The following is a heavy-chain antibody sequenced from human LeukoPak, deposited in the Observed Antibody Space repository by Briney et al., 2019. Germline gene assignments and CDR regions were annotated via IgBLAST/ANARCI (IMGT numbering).Heavy chain of an antibody. V-gene: IGHV4-39*01. CDR3: ARVLRNYYDSSGYYY. CDR1: GGSVSSTSYH. J-gene: IGHJ4*02. D-gene: IGHD3-22*01. CDR2: IYYSGNT. Sequence: PSETLSLTCTVSGGSVSSTSYHWAWIRQPPGKGLEWIGNIYYSGNTYYNPSLKSRVTISVDTSKNQFSLKLSSVTAADTAVYHCARVLRNYYDSSGYYYWGQGTLVTVSS.